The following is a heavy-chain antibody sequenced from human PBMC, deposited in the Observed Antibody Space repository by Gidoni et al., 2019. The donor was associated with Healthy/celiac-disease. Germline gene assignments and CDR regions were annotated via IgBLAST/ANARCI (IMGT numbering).Heavy chain of an antibody. Sequence: QVQLVESGGGVVQPGRSLRLSCAASGFTFSSYGMHCVRQAPGKGLEGVAVISYDGSNKYYADSVKGRFTISRDNSKNTLYLQMNSLRAEDTAVYYCAKDMPRGSAGYYYYYYYYGMDVWGQGTTVTVSS. CDR2: ISYDGSNK. CDR1: GFTFSSYG. V-gene: IGHV3-30*18. CDR3: AKDMPRGSAGYYYYYYYYGMDV. D-gene: IGHD3-22*01. J-gene: IGHJ6*02.